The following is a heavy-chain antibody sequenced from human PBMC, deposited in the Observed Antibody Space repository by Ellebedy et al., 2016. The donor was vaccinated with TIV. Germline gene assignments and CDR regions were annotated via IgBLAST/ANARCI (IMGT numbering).Heavy chain of an antibody. CDR1: GFTFRDYY. D-gene: IGHD3-10*01. V-gene: IGHV3-11*04. CDR3: VRDTYYYGSGTYYKGFDY. CDR2: ISSSGSII. J-gene: IGHJ4*02. Sequence: PGGSLRLSCAVSGFTFRDYYMSRIRQAPGKGLEWVSYISSSGSIINYADSVKGRFTISRDNAKNSQYLQMNSLRAEDTAVYYCVRDTYYYGSGTYYKGFDYWGQGTLVTVSS.